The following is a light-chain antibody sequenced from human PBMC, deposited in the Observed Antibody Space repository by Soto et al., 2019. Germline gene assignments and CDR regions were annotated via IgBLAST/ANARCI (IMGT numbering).Light chain of an antibody. Sequence: DIQMTQSPSFLSASIGDRVTITCRASQSISGYLNWYQQKPGKAPKVLISGASTLHDGVPSRFSGRGAGTEFTLTISSLQPEDIETYYCQQSLATNLTFGGGTKVDIK. V-gene: IGKV1-39*01. CDR1: QSISGY. CDR2: GAS. J-gene: IGKJ4*01. CDR3: QQSLATNLT.